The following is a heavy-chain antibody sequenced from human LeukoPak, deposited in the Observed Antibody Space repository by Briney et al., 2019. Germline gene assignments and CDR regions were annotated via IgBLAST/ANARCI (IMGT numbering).Heavy chain of an antibody. Sequence: SETLSLTCAVSGGSFSGYYWSWIRQPPGKGLEWIGEISHSGSTNYSPSLKSRVTISVDTSKNQFSLNLSSVTAADTAVYCCARALVRATMVWYFDLWGRGTLVTVSS. V-gene: IGHV4-34*01. CDR2: ISHSGST. CDR1: GGSFSGYY. J-gene: IGHJ2*01. CDR3: ARALVRATMVWYFDL. D-gene: IGHD5-12*01.